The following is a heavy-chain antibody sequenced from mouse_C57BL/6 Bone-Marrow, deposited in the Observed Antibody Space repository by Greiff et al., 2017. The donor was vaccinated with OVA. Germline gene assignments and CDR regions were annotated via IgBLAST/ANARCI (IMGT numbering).Heavy chain of an antibody. V-gene: IGHV1-55*01. CDR3: AKEHEGGYYNWFAY. Sequence: VQLQQPGAELVKPGASVKMSCKASGYTFTSYWITWVKQRPGQGLEWIGDIYPGSGSTNYNQKFKSKATLTVDTSSSTAYMQLSSLTSEDSAVYYCAKEHEGGYYNWFAYWGQGTLVTVSA. J-gene: IGHJ3*01. CDR2: IYPGSGST. CDR1: GYTFTSYW. D-gene: IGHD2-3*01.